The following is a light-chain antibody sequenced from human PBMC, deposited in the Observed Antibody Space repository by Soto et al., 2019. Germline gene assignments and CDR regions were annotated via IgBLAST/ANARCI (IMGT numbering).Light chain of an antibody. CDR1: QSVRSF. CDR3: QQRSSWPPALS. V-gene: IGKV3-11*01. J-gene: IGKJ4*01. Sequence: EIVLTQSPATLSLSPGERATLSCRASQSVRSFLAWYQQKPGQAPRLLIYDASNRATGVPGWFSGSGSGTDFTLAISSLEPEDFAVYYCQQRSSWPPALSFGGGTKVE. CDR2: DAS.